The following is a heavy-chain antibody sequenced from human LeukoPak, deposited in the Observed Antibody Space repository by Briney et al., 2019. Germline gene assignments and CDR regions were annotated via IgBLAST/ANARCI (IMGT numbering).Heavy chain of an antibody. CDR1: GYTFTGYY. Sequence: ASVKVSCKASGYTFTGYYIHWVRQAPGQGLEWMGWINPNSGGTNYAQKFQGRVTMTRDTSISTAYMELSRLTSDDTAVYYCARDEIVRYYSNSDYWGQGTLVTVSS. CDR2: INPNSGGT. V-gene: IGHV1-2*02. D-gene: IGHD4-11*01. J-gene: IGHJ4*02. CDR3: ARDEIVRYYSNSDY.